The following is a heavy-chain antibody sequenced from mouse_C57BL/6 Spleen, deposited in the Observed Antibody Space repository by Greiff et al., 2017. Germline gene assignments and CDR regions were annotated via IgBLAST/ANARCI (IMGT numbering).Heavy chain of an antibody. D-gene: IGHD1-1*01. Sequence: VQLQQSGTELVKPGASVKLSCKASGYTFTSYWMHWVKQRPGQGLEWIGNINPSYGGTNYNEKFKSKATMTVDKSSSTAYMQLSSLTSEDSAVYYCAREGDYYGSRYFDYWGQGTTLTVSS. CDR1: GYTFTSYW. CDR3: AREGDYYGSRYFDY. V-gene: IGHV1-53*01. CDR2: INPSYGGT. J-gene: IGHJ2*01.